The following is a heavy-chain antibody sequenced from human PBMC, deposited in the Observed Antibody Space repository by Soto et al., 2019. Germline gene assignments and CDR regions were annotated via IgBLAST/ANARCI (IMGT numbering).Heavy chain of an antibody. J-gene: IGHJ4*02. CDR2: ISETGDSV. D-gene: IGHD3-10*01. Sequence: DVKLLESGGGLVQPGGSLRLSCAASQFTFSSFAMTWVRQAPGKGLEWVSFISETGDSVSYAESVKGRFTISRDNSNNRLYLQMSSLRPEDTAVYYCVKGGWLDYWCQGALVTVSS. CDR1: QFTFSSFA. V-gene: IGHV3-23*01. CDR3: VKGGWLDY.